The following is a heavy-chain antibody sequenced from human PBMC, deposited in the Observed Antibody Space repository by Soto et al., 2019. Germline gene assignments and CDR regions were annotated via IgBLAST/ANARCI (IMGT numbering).Heavy chain of an antibody. CDR1: GFIFSSYA. CDR2: ISGTGVNT. J-gene: IGHJ5*02. Sequence: GGSLRLSCEASGFIFSSYAITWVRQAPGKGLEWVSTISGTGVNTYYADSVKGRFTVSRDNSKNTVWLQMNSLRAADSSVYYCAKDSVHNLYRTSSLEDCFGPWGQGTLVTVSS. D-gene: IGHD6-6*01. V-gene: IGHV3-23*01. CDR3: AKDSVHNLYRTSSLEDCFGP.